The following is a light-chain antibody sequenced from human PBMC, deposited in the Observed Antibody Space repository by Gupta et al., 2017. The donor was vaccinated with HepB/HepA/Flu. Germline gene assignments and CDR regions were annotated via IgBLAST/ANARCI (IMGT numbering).Light chain of an antibody. CDR1: QSVSSY. Sequence: IVLTQSPATLSLSPGERATLSCRASQSVSSYLAWYQQKPGQAPRLLIYDASNRATGIPARCSGSGSGTDVTLTISSLEPEDFAVYYCQQRSNWTWTFGQGTKVEIK. J-gene: IGKJ1*01. CDR2: DAS. V-gene: IGKV3-11*01. CDR3: QQRSNWTWT.